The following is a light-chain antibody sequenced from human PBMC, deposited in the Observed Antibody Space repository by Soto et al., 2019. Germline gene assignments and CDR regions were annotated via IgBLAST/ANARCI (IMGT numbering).Light chain of an antibody. Sequence: QTVVTQEPSLTVSPGGTVTLTCASSTGAVTSGYYPNWFQQKPGQAPRALIYSTSNKQSGTPARFSGSLLGGKAALTLSGVQPEDEAEYYCLLYDGAAPVFGGGTKLTVL. J-gene: IGLJ3*02. CDR2: STS. V-gene: IGLV7-43*01. CDR3: LLYDGAAPV. CDR1: TGAVTSGYY.